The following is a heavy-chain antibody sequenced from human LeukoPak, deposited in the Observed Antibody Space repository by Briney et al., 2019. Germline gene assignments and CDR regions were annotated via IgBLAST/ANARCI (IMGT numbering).Heavy chain of an antibody. Sequence: ASVKVSCKASGYTFTGYYTHWVRQAPGQGLEWMGWINPNSGGTNNAQKFQGRVTMTRDTSISTAYMELSRLRSDDTAVYYCASSYSSSSSPPHYWGQGTLVTVSS. CDR2: INPNSGGT. J-gene: IGHJ4*02. D-gene: IGHD6-6*01. CDR1: GYTFTGYY. CDR3: ASSYSSSSSPPHY. V-gene: IGHV1-2*02.